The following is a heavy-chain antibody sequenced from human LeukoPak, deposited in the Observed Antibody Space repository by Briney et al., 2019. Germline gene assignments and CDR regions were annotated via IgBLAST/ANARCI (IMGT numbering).Heavy chain of an antibody. Sequence: PGGSLRLSCAASGFTFSSYWMTWVRQAPGKGLEWVANIKEDGGEIYYVDSVKGRFTISRDNAKNSLYLQMNSLTAEDTAVYYCARDKIVGATNFDYWGQGTLVIVSS. CDR1: GFTFSSYW. V-gene: IGHV3-7*03. CDR2: IKEDGGEI. D-gene: IGHD1-26*01. J-gene: IGHJ4*02. CDR3: ARDKIVGATNFDY.